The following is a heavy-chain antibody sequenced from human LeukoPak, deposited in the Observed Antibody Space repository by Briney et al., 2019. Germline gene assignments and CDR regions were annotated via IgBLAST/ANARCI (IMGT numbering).Heavy chain of an antibody. D-gene: IGHD2-2*01. CDR3: ARGNSGHCTGATCYALDY. J-gene: IGHJ4*02. CDR1: GFTFSSYA. V-gene: IGHV3-23*01. Sequence: AGGSLRLSCAASGFTFSSYAMSFLRRAPGKGLEWVSALSDDFGTYHADSVKGRFTISRDNSRNTLYLQMTSLRAEDTAIYYCARGNSGHCTGATCYALDYWGQGTLVTVSS. CDR2: LSDDFGT.